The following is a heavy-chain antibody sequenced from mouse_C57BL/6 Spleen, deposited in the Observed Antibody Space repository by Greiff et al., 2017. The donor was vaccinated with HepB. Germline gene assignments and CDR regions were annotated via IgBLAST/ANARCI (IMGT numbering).Heavy chain of an antibody. CDR2: INPNNGGT. V-gene: IGHV1-26*01. CDR1: GYTFTDYY. Sequence: EVQLQQSGPELVKPGASVKISCKASGYTFTDYYMNWVKQSHGKSLEWIGDINPNNGGTSYNQKFKGKATLTVDKSSSTAYMELRSLTSEDSAVYYCARWGYDYAMDYWGQGTSVTVSS. D-gene: IGHD2-2*01. J-gene: IGHJ4*01. CDR3: ARWGYDYAMDY.